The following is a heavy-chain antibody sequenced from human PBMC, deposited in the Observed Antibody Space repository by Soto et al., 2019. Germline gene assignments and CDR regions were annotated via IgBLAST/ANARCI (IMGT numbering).Heavy chain of an antibody. J-gene: IGHJ4*02. D-gene: IGHD3-9*01. CDR2: IIPILGAT. Sequence: SVKVSCKASGGTFSSYAISWVRQAPGQGLEWMGGIIPILGATNYAQKFQGRVTMTWDTSLNTAYMELSSLISEDTAVYYCARPPGYISDWYYFDLWGQGTLVTVSS. V-gene: IGHV1-69*10. CDR3: ARPPGYISDWYYFDL. CDR1: GGTFSSYA.